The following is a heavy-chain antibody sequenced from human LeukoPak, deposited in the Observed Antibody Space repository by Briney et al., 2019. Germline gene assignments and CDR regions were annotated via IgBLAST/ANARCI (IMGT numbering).Heavy chain of an antibody. V-gene: IGHV3-74*01. D-gene: IGHD5-24*01. CDR2: INSDGSIT. CDR1: GFTFSRDW. CDR3: ARVDVEMAPAGFHT. Sequence: GGSLRLSCAASGFTFSRDWMHWVRQAPGKGLVWVSRINSDGSITSYADSVKGRFTISRDNAKNTVYLQMNSLRAEDTAVYYCARVDVEMAPAGFHTWGQGTMVTVSS. J-gene: IGHJ3*02.